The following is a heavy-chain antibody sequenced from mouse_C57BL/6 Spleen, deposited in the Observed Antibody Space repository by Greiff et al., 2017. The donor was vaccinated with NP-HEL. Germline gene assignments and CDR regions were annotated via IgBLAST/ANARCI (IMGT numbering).Heavy chain of an antibody. CDR1: GYTFTSYW. V-gene: IGHV1-52*01. CDR2: IDPSDSDT. CDR3: ARETDY. Sequence: VQLQQPGAELVRPGSSVKLSCKASGYTFTSYWMHWVKQRPIQGLEWIGNIDPSDSDTHYNQKFKDKATLTVDKSSSAAYMQLSSLTSEDSAVYYCARETDYWGQGTTLTVSS. J-gene: IGHJ2*01.